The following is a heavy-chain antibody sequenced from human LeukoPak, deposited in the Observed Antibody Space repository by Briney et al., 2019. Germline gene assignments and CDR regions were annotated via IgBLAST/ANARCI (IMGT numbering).Heavy chain of an antibody. CDR1: GYTFTSYD. CDR3: ARGGYYGSGSYYNLDY. V-gene: IGHV1-8*03. Sequence: ASVKVSCKASGYTFTSYDINWVRQATGQGLEWMGWMNPNSGNTGYAQKFQGRVTITRNTSISTAYMELSSLRSEDTAVYYCARGGYYGSGSYYNLDYWGQGTLVTVSS. CDR2: MNPNSGNT. J-gene: IGHJ4*02. D-gene: IGHD3-10*01.